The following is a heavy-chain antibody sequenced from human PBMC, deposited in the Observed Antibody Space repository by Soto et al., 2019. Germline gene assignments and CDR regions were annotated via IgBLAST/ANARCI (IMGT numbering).Heavy chain of an antibody. Sequence: EVQLLESGGGLVQPGGPLGLPGEALGFPFSSFGLTWAGRAPGRGREWVSFSGATGAGTYYADSVKGRFTISRDNSKNTLYLQMTSLRADDTAVYYCAKDRRAGGNYGFYSDFWGQGALVIVSS. CDR1: GFPFSSFG. CDR2: SGATGAGT. V-gene: IGHV3-23*01. J-gene: IGHJ4*02. CDR3: AKDRRAGGNYGFYSDF. D-gene: IGHD1-7*01.